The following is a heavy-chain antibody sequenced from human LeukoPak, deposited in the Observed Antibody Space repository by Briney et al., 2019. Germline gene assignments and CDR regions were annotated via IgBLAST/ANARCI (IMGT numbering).Heavy chain of an antibody. J-gene: IGHJ3*02. CDR3: ARDAPADDADAFDI. Sequence: PGGSLRLSCTASGFTFSSYSMNWVRQAPGKGLEWVPSISSSSSYIYYADSVKGQFTISRDNAKNSLYLQMNSLRAEDTAVYYCARDAPADDADAFDIWGQGTMVTVSS. CDR1: GFTFSSYS. V-gene: IGHV3-21*01. CDR2: ISSSSSYI. D-gene: IGHD1-1*01.